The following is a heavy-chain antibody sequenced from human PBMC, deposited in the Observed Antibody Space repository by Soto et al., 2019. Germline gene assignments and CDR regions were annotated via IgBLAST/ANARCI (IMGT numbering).Heavy chain of an antibody. D-gene: IGHD6-6*01. CDR2: INAHSGGT. Sequence: ASVKVSCKASGFSFTGYYIHWLRKAPGQGLEWMGWINAHSGGTEYAQNFQGRVTLTRDTSIATAYLTLTSLTSDDTALYYCAKDLTRQLAYWLDPWGQGTQVTVSS. J-gene: IGHJ5*02. V-gene: IGHV1-2*02. CDR3: AKDLTRQLAYWLDP. CDR1: GFSFTGYY.